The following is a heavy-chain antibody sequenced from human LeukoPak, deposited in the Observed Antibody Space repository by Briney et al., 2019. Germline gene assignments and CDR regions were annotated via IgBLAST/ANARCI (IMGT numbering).Heavy chain of an antibody. Sequence: GGSLRLSCAASGFTFSSYGMHWVRQAPGKGLEWVAYIQYDGSNEQYADSVKGRFSISRDSSKNILYLQMNSLRAEDTAVYYCARDLGYSSGPNYWGQGTRVTVSS. CDR3: ARDLGYSSGPNY. CDR1: GFTFSSYG. D-gene: IGHD6-19*01. V-gene: IGHV3-30*02. CDR2: IQYDGSNE. J-gene: IGHJ4*02.